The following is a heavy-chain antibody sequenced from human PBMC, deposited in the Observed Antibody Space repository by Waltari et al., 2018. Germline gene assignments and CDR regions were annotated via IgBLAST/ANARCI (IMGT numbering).Heavy chain of an antibody. J-gene: IGHJ2*01. CDR1: GFTFSSYE. CDR2: ISSSGSTI. V-gene: IGHV3-48*03. D-gene: IGHD3-3*01. Sequence: EVQLVESGGGLVQPGGSLRLSCAASGFTFSSYEMNWVRQAPGKGLGWGSYISSSGSTIYYADSVKGRFTISGDNAKNSLYLQMNSLRAEDTAVYYCARGRGITIFQTPRYFDLWGRGTLVTVSS. CDR3: ARGRGITIFQTPRYFDL.